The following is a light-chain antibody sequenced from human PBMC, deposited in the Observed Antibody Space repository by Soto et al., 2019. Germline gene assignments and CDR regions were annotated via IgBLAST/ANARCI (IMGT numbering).Light chain of an antibody. CDR3: SSYTSSSTHNYV. CDR2: DVS. J-gene: IGLJ1*01. Sequence: ALTQPASVSGSPGQSITISCTGTSSDVGGYNYVSWYQQHPGKAPKLMIYDVSNRPSGVSNRFSGSKSGNTASLTISGLQAEDEADYYCSSYTSSSTHNYVFGTGTKVTVL. CDR1: SSDVGGYNY. V-gene: IGLV2-14*01.